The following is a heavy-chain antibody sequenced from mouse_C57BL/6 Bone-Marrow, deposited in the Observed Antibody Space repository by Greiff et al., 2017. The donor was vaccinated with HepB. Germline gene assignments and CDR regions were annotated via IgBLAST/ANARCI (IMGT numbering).Heavy chain of an antibody. CDR2: IWRGGST. J-gene: IGHJ4*01. CDR1: GFSLTSYG. V-gene: IGHV2-5*01. CDR3: AKRGFYYYGSSPLYAMDY. D-gene: IGHD1-1*01. Sequence: QVQLQQSGPGLVQPSQSLSITCTVSGFSLTSYGVHWVRHSPGKGLEWLGVIWRGGSTDYNAAFMSRLSITKDNSKSQVFFKMNSLQADDTAIYYCAKRGFYYYGSSPLYAMDYWGQGTSVTVSS.